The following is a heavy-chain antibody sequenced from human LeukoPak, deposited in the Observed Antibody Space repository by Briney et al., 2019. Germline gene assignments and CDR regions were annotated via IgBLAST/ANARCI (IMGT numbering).Heavy chain of an antibody. CDR2: IYYSGST. D-gene: IGHD6-13*01. CDR1: GGSISSYY. J-gene: IGHJ6*02. Sequence: NPSETLSLTCTVSGGSISSYYWSWIRQPPGKGLEWIGYIYYSGSTNYNPSLKSRVTISVDPSKNQFSLKLSSVTAADTAVYYCARGGEAAVHYYGMDVWGQGTTVTVSS. CDR3: ARGGEAAVHYYGMDV. V-gene: IGHV4-59*12.